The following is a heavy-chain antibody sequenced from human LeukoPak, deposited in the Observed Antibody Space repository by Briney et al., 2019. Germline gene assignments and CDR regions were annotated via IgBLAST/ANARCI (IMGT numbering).Heavy chain of an antibody. D-gene: IGHD2-2*01. J-gene: IGHJ3*02. Sequence: GGSLRLSCAASGFTFSSYEMNWVRQAPGKGLEWVSYISSSGSTIYYADSVKGRFTISRDNAKNSLYLQMNSLRAEDTAVYYCAREGCSSTSCPSASDAFDIWGQGTMVTVSS. CDR2: ISSSGSTI. V-gene: IGHV3-48*03. CDR1: GFTFSSYE. CDR3: AREGCSSTSCPSASDAFDI.